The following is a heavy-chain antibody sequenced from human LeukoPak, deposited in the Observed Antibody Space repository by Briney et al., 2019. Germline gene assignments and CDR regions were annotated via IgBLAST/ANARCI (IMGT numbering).Heavy chain of an antibody. CDR1: GYTFTGFY. Sequence: ASVKVSCQAFGYTFTGFYTHWVRQAPGQGLEWMGWINPNSGGTNYAQKFQGRVTMTRDTSISTAYMELNRLRSDDTAVYYCARDQDGDYFDYWGQGTLVTVPS. CDR2: INPNSGGT. J-gene: IGHJ4*02. D-gene: IGHD4-17*01. V-gene: IGHV1-2*02. CDR3: ARDQDGDYFDY.